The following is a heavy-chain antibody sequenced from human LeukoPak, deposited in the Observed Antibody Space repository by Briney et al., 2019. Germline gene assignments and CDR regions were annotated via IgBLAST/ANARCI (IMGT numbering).Heavy chain of an antibody. Sequence: GGSLRLSCAASGFTFSSYSMNWVRQAPGKGLEWVSSISSSSSYIYYADSVKGRFTISRDNAKNSLYLQMNSLRAEDTTVYYCARGRVAVVVRPLGPGNPGHRLLSWTYYFYSYDMDVWGQGTTVTVSS. CDR3: ARGRVAVVVRPLGPGNPGHRLLSWTYYFYSYDMDV. J-gene: IGHJ6*02. CDR1: GFTFSSYS. CDR2: ISSSSSYI. V-gene: IGHV3-21*01. D-gene: IGHD6-19*01.